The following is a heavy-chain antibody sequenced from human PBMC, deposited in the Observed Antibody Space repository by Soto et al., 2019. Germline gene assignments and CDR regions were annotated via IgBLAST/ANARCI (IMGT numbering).Heavy chain of an antibody. Sequence: QVQLVESGGGVVQPGRSLRLSCAASGFTFSSYGMHWVRQAPGKGLEWVAVIWYDGSNKYYAESVKGRFTISRDNSKNTRYKQMNSVRAEDTAVYYCARDSHVGSGWQLTADYWGQGTLVTVSS. CDR1: GFTFSSYG. V-gene: IGHV3-33*01. J-gene: IGHJ4*02. CDR3: ARDSHVGSGWQLTADY. D-gene: IGHD6-19*01. CDR2: IWYDGSNK.